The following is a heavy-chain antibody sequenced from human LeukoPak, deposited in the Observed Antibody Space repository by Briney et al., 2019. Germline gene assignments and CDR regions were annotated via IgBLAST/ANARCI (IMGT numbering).Heavy chain of an antibody. D-gene: IGHD3-22*01. CDR2: IIPLPDIT. V-gene: IGHV1-69*04. Sequence: GASVKVSCKASGGTFSTYAINWVRQAPGQGLEWMGRIIPLPDITDYAQKFQGRVTITADKSTGSAYMELSSLRSEDTAVYYCAAEKNYDSSFDPWGQGTLVTVSS. J-gene: IGHJ5*02. CDR3: AAEKNYDSSFDP. CDR1: GGTFSTYA.